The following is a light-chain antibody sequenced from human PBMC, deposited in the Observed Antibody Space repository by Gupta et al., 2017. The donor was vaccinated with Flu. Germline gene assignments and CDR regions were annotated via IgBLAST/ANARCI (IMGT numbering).Light chain of an antibody. J-gene: IGKJ2*01. V-gene: IGKV3-11*01. CDR2: DAS. CDR1: ESIRTY. Sequence: ATLHLSPGERAPRSCRATESIRTYLGWFKQKPSQNPRRLIFDASNRDTGVYCRFSGSGFGKNVSLTTNSREQEDFAGYYCRQPGNCPPFTFGQGTKVDIK. CDR3: RQPGNCPPFT.